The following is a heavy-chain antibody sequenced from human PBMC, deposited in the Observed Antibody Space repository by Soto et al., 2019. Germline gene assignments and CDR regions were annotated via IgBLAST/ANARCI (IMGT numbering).Heavy chain of an antibody. CDR1: GYTFSGFY. CDR2: INPANGDA. D-gene: IGHD1-1*01. CDR3: RVTGISEVDY. Sequence: ASVKVSCKASGYTFSGFYIHWVRQAPGQGLDSMGWINPANGDANYPQKFQGRVTMTRDTSTSTAYMELSRLTSDDTAVYYCRVTGISEVDYWGQGTLVTVSS. V-gene: IGHV1-2*02. J-gene: IGHJ4*02.